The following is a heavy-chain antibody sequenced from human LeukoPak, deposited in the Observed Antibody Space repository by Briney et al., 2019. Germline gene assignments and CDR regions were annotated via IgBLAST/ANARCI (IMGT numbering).Heavy chain of an antibody. Sequence: PSETLSLTCAVSGYSISSGYYWGWIRQPPGKGLEWIGSIYHSGSTYYNPSLKSRVTISVDTSKNQFSLKLSSVTAADTAVHYCARLYSSSSDYFDYWGQGTLVTVSS. V-gene: IGHV4-38-2*01. D-gene: IGHD6-6*01. CDR3: ARLYSSSSDYFDY. CDR1: GYSISSGYY. J-gene: IGHJ4*02. CDR2: IYHSGST.